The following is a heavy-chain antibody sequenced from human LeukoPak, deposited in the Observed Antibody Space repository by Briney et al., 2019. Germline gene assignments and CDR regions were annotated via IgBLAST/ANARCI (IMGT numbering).Heavy chain of an antibody. J-gene: IGHJ4*02. V-gene: IGHV3-30*02. Sequence: PGGSLRLSCAASGFTFSSYGMHRVRQAPGKGLEGVAFIRYDGSNKYYADSVKGRFTISRDNSKNTLYLQMNSLRAEDTAVYYCAKDSRIVGATVDYWGQGTLVTVSS. CDR2: IRYDGSNK. D-gene: IGHD1-26*01. CDR3: AKDSRIVGATVDY. CDR1: GFTFSSYG.